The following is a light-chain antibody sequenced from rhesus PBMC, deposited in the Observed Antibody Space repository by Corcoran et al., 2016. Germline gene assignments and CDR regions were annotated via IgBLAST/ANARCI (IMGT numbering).Light chain of an antibody. CDR1: QGITNG. CDR3: QHYYITPFT. J-gene: IGKJ3*01. V-gene: IGKV1-33*02. Sequence: DIQMTQSPSSLSASVGDRVTITCRASQGITNGFAWYQQKPGETPKPLIYEESSLQRGIPSRFRGSGSGTDFPLTISSLQSEDCATYYCQHYYITPFTFGPGTKLDIK. CDR2: EES.